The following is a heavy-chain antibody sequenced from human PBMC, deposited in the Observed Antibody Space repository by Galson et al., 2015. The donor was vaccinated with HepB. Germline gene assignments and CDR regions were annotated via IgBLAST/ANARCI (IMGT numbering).Heavy chain of an antibody. CDR3: TRERRSSGWFFDY. J-gene: IGHJ4*02. CDR2: IRSKAYGGTT. V-gene: IGHV3-49*03. Sequence: SLRLSCAASGFTFGDYAMSWFRQAPGKGLEWVGFIRSKAYGGTTEYAASVKGRFTISRDDSKSIAYLQMNSLKTEDTAVYYCTRERRSSGWFFDYWGQGTLVTVSS. CDR1: GFTFGDYA. D-gene: IGHD6-19*01.